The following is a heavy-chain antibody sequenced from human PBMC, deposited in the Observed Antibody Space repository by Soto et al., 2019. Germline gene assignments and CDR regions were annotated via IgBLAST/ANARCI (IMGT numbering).Heavy chain of an antibody. CDR1: GFTFTNYA. CDR3: ATRMYSTSWYYFVS. Sequence: EVQLLESGGGFVQPGGSLRLSCAASGFTFTNYALSWVRQAPGKGLEWVSTIGGGSGSTSYADSVKGRFSISRENSKNTLYLQMSSLRAEDTALYYCATRMYSTSWYYFVSWGQGTLATVSS. CDR2: IGGGSGST. D-gene: IGHD6-13*01. J-gene: IGHJ4*02. V-gene: IGHV3-23*01.